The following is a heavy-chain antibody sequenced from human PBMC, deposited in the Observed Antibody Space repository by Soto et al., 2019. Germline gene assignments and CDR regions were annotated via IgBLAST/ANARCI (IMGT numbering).Heavy chain of an antibody. CDR2: FFYSGKS. Sequence: SETLSLTCSFSGGSISTSSSTYYWGWMRQPPGKGLEWIASFFYSGKSFYNPSLKSRVTMSVDTSKNQFSLNLSSVTAADTAVYYCARDTRDGYYFEYWGQGILVTVSS. J-gene: IGHJ4*02. V-gene: IGHV4-39*02. CDR3: ARDTRDGYYFEY. CDR1: GGSISTSSSTYY. D-gene: IGHD5-12*01.